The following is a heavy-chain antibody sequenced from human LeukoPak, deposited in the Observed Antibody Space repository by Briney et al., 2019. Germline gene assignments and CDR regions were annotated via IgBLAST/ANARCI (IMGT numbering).Heavy chain of an antibody. CDR2: IYYSGST. V-gene: IGHV4-59*01. Sequence: SETLSLTCTVSGGSISSYYWSWIRQPPGKGLEWIGYIYYSGSTNYNPSLKSRVTISVDTSKNQFSLKLSSVTAADTAVYYCASYRTITMVRGVNAFDIWGQGTMVTVSS. D-gene: IGHD3-10*01. CDR3: ASYRTITMVRGVNAFDI. J-gene: IGHJ3*02. CDR1: GGSISSYY.